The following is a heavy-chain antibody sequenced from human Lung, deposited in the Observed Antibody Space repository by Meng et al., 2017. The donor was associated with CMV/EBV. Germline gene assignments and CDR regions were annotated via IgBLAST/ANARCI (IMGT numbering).Heavy chain of an antibody. J-gene: IGHJ6*02. CDR2: ISYDGSNT. CDR1: GFTFSSYA. V-gene: IGHV3-30-3*01. CDR3: ARDEYIILVSYGMDV. D-gene: IGHD3-9*01. Sequence: GESLKISCAASGFTFSSYAMHWVRQAPGKGLEWVAVISYDGSNTYYADSVKGRFTISRDNSKNTLYLQMNSLRAEDTAVYYCARDEYIILVSYGMDVWGQGTXVTVSS.